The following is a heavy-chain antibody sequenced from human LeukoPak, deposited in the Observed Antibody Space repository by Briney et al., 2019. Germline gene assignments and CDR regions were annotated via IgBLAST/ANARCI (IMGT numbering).Heavy chain of an antibody. J-gene: IGHJ4*02. CDR2: ISYDGSNK. D-gene: IGHD3-10*02. V-gene: IGHV3-30-3*02. CDR3: AKRPAAVRGVIPYVDY. Sequence: GRSLRLSCAASGFTFSSYAMHWVRQAPGKGLEWVAVISYDGSNKYYADSVKGRFTISRDNSKNTLFLQMNSLRAEDTAIYYCAKRPAAVRGVIPYVDYWGQGTLVTVSS. CDR1: GFTFSSYA.